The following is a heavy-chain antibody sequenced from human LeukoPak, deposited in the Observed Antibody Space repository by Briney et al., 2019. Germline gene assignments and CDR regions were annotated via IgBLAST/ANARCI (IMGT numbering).Heavy chain of an antibody. CDR3: ARYDYYDSSGYYDY. V-gene: IGHV1-18*01. CDR1: GYTFTSYG. Sequence: RGSVKVSCKASGYTFTSYGITWVRQAPGQGLEWMGWISSFNGNTNYAQKLQGRVTMTTDTTTSTAYMELRSLRSDDTAVYYCARYDYYDSSGYYDYWGQGTLVTVSS. D-gene: IGHD3-22*01. J-gene: IGHJ4*02. CDR2: ISSFNGNT.